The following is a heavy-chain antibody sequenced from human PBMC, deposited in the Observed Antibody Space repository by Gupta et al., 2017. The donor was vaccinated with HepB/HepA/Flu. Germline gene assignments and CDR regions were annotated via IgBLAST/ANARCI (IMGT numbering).Heavy chain of an antibody. J-gene: IGHJ4*02. CDR1: GGSFSGYY. CDR3: ARGRCGGDCSACLGDY. CDR2: INHSGST. V-gene: IGHV4-34*01. Sequence: QEQLQQWGAGLLKPSETLSPTCAVYGGSFSGYYWSWIRQPPGKGLEWIGEINHSGSTNYNPTLKSRLTISVDTSKHQCSLKPSSVSAADTAVYYCARGRCGGDCSACLGDYVGQGTLVTVSS. D-gene: IGHD2-21*02.